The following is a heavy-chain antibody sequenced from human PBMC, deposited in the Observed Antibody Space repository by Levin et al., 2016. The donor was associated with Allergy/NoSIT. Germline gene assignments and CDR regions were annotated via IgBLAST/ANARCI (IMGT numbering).Heavy chain of an antibody. CDR3: TRATLVGATFDY. Sequence: SVKVSCKASGGTFSSYAINWVRQAPGQGLEWMGGIIPMFGTANYAQKFQGRVTIIADESTSTVYMELSSLRSEDTAVYYCTRATLVGATFDYWGQGTLVTVSS. V-gene: IGHV1-69*13. CDR1: GGTFSSYA. J-gene: IGHJ4*02. CDR2: IIPMFGTA. D-gene: IGHD1-26*01.